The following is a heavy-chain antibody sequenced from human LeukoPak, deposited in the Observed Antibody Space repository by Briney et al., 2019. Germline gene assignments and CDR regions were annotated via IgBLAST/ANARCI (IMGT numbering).Heavy chain of an antibody. CDR2: ISYRGST. CDR3: ARGTTVTTYADH. CDR1: GGSTSSYH. V-gene: IGHV4-59*01. D-gene: IGHD4-17*01. J-gene: IGHJ4*02. Sequence: KPSESLYLTSAVTGGSTSSYHRSWIRQPPPNRLPWIGYISYRGSTTYNPSLKSRVTMSVDTSKNQFSLKLISVTAADTAVYYCARGTTVTTYADHWGQGTLVTVSS.